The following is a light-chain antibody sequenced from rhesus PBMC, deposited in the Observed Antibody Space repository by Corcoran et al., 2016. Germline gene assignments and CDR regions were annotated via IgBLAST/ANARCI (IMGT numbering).Light chain of an antibody. V-gene: IGLV3S11*01. CDR1: SLKTDY. CDR2: GNT. J-gene: IGLJ1*01. Sequence: SSGLTQEPALSVALGHTVRMTRQGDSLKTDYASWYQQKPGQVPVLVIYGNTNRPSGIPGRFSGSWSGNTGSLTITGAQVEDEADYYCGSWDNSGNHYIFGAGTRLTVL. CDR3: GSWDNSGNHYI.